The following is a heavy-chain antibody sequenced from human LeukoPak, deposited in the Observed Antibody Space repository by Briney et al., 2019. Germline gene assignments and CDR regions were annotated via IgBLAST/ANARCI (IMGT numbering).Heavy chain of an antibody. Sequence: PSETLSLTCAVYGGSFSGYYWSWIRQPPGKGLEWIGEINHSGSTNYNPSLKSRVTISVDTSKNQFSLKLSSVTAADTAVYYCARDQDYGGDAFDIWGQGTMVTVSS. CDR1: GGSFSGYY. D-gene: IGHD4-17*01. J-gene: IGHJ3*02. CDR2: INHSGST. CDR3: ARDQDYGGDAFDI. V-gene: IGHV4-34*01.